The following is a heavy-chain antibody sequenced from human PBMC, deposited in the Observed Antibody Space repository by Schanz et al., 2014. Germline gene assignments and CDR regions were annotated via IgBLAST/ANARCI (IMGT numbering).Heavy chain of an antibody. CDR1: GYTFISYG. CDR2: INPNSGDT. Sequence: QVQLVQSGAEVKKPGASVKVSCKASGYTFISYGIKWVRQAPGQGLEWMGWINPNSGDTNYQGRVTMTRDTSMSTAYIELHILTSEDTAVYYCARGRTFDYWGQGTLVTVSS. CDR3: ARGRTFDY. V-gene: IGHV1-18*01. J-gene: IGHJ4*02.